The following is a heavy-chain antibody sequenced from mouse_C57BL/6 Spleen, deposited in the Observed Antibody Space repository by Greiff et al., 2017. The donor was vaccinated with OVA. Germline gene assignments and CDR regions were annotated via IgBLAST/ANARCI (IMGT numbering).Heavy chain of an antibody. CDR3: ARGDYYSNNCDY. CDR1: GFSLTSYG. V-gene: IGHV2-2*01. D-gene: IGHD2-5*01. Sequence: VQLKQSGPGLVQPSQSLSITCTVSGFSLTSYGVHWVRQSPGKGLEWLGVIWSGGSTDYNAAFISRLSISKDNSKSQVFFKMNSLQADDTAIYYCARGDYYSNNCDYWGQGTTLTVSS. J-gene: IGHJ2*01. CDR2: IWSGGST.